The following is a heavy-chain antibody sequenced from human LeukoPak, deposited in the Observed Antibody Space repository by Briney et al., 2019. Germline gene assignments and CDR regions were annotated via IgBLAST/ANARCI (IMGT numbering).Heavy chain of an antibody. D-gene: IGHD3-3*01. J-gene: IGHJ4*02. CDR2: IYPGDSDT. CDR1: GYSLTSYW. V-gene: IGHV5-51*01. Sequence: GESLKISCKGSGYSLTSYWIGWVRQMPGKGLEWMGIIYPGDSDTRYSPSFQGQVTISADKSISTAYLQWSSLKASDTAMYYCARPPSYDFWSGYSDYWGQGTLVTVSS. CDR3: ARPPSYDFWSGYSDY.